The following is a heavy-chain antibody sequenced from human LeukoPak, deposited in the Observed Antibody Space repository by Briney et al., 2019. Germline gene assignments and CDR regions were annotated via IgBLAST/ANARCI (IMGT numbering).Heavy chain of an antibody. Sequence: GGSLRLSCVVSGFTFRTSLMAWVRQAPGKGLEWLANINKDARQTYYVDSVKGRFTISRDNAENSLYLQMNSLRAEDTAVYYCATSLDAPGNYWGQGSLVTVSS. D-gene: IGHD3-9*01. V-gene: IGHV3-7*01. CDR3: ATSLDAPGNY. CDR1: GFTFRTSL. CDR2: INKDARQT. J-gene: IGHJ4*02.